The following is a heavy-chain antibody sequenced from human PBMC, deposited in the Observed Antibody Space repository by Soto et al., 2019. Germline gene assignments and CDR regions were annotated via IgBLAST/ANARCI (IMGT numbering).Heavy chain of an antibody. Sequence: QVQLVESGGGVVQPGRSLRLSCAASGFTFSSYAMHWVRQAPGKGLEWVAVIAYDGRNKYYADSVKGQFTISRDNSKNTLYLQMNSLIIEDTAVDYCARELERVFDYWGQGTLVTVSS. CDR2: IAYDGRNK. CDR1: GFTFSSYA. J-gene: IGHJ4*02. D-gene: IGHD1-1*01. V-gene: IGHV3-30*04. CDR3: ARELERVFDY.